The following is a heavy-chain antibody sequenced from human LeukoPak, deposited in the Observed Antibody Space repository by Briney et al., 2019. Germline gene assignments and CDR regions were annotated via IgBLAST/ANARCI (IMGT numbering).Heavy chain of an antibody. CDR2: ISGSGGST. D-gene: IGHD6-13*01. CDR3: AKAGSSWYSSWFDP. Sequence: PGGSLRLSCAASGFTFSSYAMSWVRQAPGKGLEWVSAISGSGGSTYFADSVKGRFTISRDNSKSTLYLQMNSLRAEDTAVYYCAKAGSSWYSSWFDPWGQGTLVTVSS. V-gene: IGHV3-23*01. CDR1: GFTFSSYA. J-gene: IGHJ5*02.